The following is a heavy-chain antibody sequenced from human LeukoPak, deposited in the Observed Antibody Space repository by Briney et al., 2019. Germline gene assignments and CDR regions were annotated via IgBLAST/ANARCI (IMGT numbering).Heavy chain of an antibody. D-gene: IGHD5-18*01. J-gene: IGHJ4*02. CDR2: INPSNGAT. V-gene: IGHV1-46*01. Sequence: ASVKVSCKASGYNFINYQIHWVRLAPGQGLDWMGVINPSNGATTYTQKFQGRATMTRDTSTSVVYTELSGLTSKDTALYYCARLGGYTYLLDSWGQGTLVTVSA. CDR1: GYNFINYQ. CDR3: ARLGGYTYLLDS.